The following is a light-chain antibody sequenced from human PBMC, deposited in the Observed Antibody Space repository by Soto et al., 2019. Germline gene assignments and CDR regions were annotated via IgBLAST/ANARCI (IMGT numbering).Light chain of an antibody. Sequence: QSVLTQPPSASGTPGQRVTISCSGSSSNIGSNTVNWYQQPPGTAPKSLIYRNNQRPSGVPDRFSGSKSGTSASLAISGLQSEDEAVYYCAAWDDSQNWVFGGGTQLTVL. V-gene: IGLV1-44*01. CDR1: SSNIGSNT. CDR2: RNN. J-gene: IGLJ3*02. CDR3: AAWDDSQNWV.